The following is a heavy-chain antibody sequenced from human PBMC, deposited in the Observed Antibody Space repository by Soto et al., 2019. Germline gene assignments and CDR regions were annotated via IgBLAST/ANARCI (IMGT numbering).Heavy chain of an antibody. Sequence: QITLKESGPTLVKPTQTLTLTCTFSGFSLSTIGVGVGWIRQPPGKVLEWLALIYWDDDKRYSPSLKSRLTVTKDTSKNQVVLTMTNMDPVVTATYYCVQTRCGGDCLQSYSSHSYYGLDVWGQGTTVTVSS. CDR2: IYWDDDK. D-gene: IGHD2-21*02. V-gene: IGHV2-5*02. CDR1: GFSLSTIGVG. CDR3: VQTRCGGDCLQSYSSHSYYGLDV. J-gene: IGHJ6*02.